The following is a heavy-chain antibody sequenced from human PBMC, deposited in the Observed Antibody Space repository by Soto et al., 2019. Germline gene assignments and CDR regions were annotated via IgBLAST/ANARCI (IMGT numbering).Heavy chain of an antibody. V-gene: IGHV3-23*01. CDR3: AKKVTIYAVDPADY. CDR1: GFTFSNYG. Sequence: EVQLLESGGGLVQPGGSLRLSCAASGFTFSNYGMSWVRQAPGKGLEWVSVMSGSGDDAYYADSVKGRCTISIDNSKNTLYLQMNSLRAEDTAVYFCAKKVTIYAVDPADYWGQGTQVAVSS. J-gene: IGHJ4*02. D-gene: IGHD3-3*01. CDR2: MSGSGDDA.